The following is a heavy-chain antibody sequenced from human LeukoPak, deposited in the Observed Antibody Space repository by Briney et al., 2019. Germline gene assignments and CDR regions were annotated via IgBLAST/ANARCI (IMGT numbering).Heavy chain of an antibody. Sequence: PSGTLSLTCAVSGGSISSTNWWSWVRQPPGKGLEWIGEIYHSGSTNYNPSLKSRVTISVDKSKNQFSLKLSSVTAADTAVYYCARELSLASSWYVRYYGMDVWGQGTTVTVSS. V-gene: IGHV4-4*02. J-gene: IGHJ6*02. CDR1: GGSISSTNW. D-gene: IGHD6-13*01. CDR2: IYHSGST. CDR3: ARELSLASSWYVRYYGMDV.